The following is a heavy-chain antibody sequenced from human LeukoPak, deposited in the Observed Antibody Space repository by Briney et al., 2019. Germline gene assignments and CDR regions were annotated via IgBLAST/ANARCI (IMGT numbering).Heavy chain of an antibody. J-gene: IGHJ4*02. CDR2: IRYDGSNK. Sequence: GGSLRLSCAASGFTFSSYGMHWVRQAPGKGLEWVAFIRYDGSNKYYADSVKGRFTISRDNSKNTLYLQMNSLRAEDTAAYYCAKDLDYYDSSQYFDYWGQGTLVTVSS. V-gene: IGHV3-30*02. CDR3: AKDLDYYDSSQYFDY. D-gene: IGHD3-22*01. CDR1: GFTFSSYG.